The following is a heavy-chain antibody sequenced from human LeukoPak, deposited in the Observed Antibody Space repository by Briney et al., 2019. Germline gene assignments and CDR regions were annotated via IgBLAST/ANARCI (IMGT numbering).Heavy chain of an antibody. CDR1: GGSFSGYY. J-gene: IGHJ4*02. D-gene: IGHD2-2*01. CDR3: ARRGAVVVPAAIRYYYFDY. Sequence: PSETLSLTCAVYGGSFSGYYWSWIRQPPGKGLEWIGEINHSGSTNYNPSLKSRVTISVDTSKNQFSLKLSSVTAADTAVYYCARRGAVVVPAAIRYYYFDYWGQGTLVTVSS. V-gene: IGHV4-34*01. CDR2: INHSGST.